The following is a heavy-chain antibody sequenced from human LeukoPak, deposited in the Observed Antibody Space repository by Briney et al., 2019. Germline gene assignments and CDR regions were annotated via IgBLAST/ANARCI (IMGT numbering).Heavy chain of an antibody. CDR3: ARDRVLLWFGESYYFDY. D-gene: IGHD3-10*01. CDR1: GYTFSNDA. V-gene: IGHV7-4-1*02. J-gene: IGHJ4*02. CDR2: INTNTGNP. Sequence: ASVKVSCKASGYTFSNDAMSWVRQAPGQGLEWMGWINTNTGNPTYAQGFTGRFVFSLDTSVSTAYLQISSLKAEDTAVYYCARDRVLLWFGESYYFDYWGQGTLVTVSS.